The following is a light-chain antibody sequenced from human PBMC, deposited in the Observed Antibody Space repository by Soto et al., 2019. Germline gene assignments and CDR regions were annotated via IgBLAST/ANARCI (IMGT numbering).Light chain of an antibody. J-gene: IGKJ1*01. Sequence: IHMTQSPSSLSASVGDRVSITCRASQSISTHLSWYQQKPGKAPKLLIYAASSLQSWVPSRFTGSGSGTDFTLTISSLQPEDFATYYCQQSYTSWWTFGQGTKVDIK. CDR1: QSISTH. CDR2: AAS. V-gene: IGKV1-39*01. CDR3: QQSYTSWWT.